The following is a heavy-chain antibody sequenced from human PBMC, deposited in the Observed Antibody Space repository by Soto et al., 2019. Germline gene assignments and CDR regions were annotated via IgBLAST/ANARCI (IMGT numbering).Heavy chain of an antibody. CDR2: INNDRSHT. V-gene: IGHV3-74*01. CDR3: ARDGHFLSTSCYGNEFYS. Sequence: GGSLRLSCAASGFTFSSYWMHRVRQVTGKGLVWVSRINNDRSHTSYADSVKGRFTISRDNARNTLYLEMNSLRDEDTAVYYFARDGHFLSTSCYGNEFYSRGQGTLLNVSS. D-gene: IGHD2-2*01. CDR1: GFTFSSYW. J-gene: IGHJ5*01.